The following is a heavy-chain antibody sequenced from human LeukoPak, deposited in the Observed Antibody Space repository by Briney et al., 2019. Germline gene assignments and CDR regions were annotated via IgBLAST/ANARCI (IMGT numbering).Heavy chain of an antibody. CDR2: INWNGGST. Sequence: GGSLRLSCAASGFTFDDYGMSWVRQAPGKGLEWVSGINWNGGSTGYADSVKGRFTISRDNAKNSLYLQMNSLRAEDTALYYCARDLQLAVTGDYYYYYMDVWGKGTTVTVSS. V-gene: IGHV3-20*04. D-gene: IGHD4-17*01. J-gene: IGHJ6*03. CDR3: ARDLQLAVTGDYYYYYMDV. CDR1: GFTFDDYG.